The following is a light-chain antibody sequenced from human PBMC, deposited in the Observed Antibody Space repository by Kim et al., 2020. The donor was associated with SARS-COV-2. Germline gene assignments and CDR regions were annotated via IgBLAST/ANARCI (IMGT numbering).Light chain of an antibody. CDR1: NIVTKN. V-gene: IGLV3-9*01. CDR2: RDT. Sequence: SYELTQPLSVSVALGQTARITCGGNNIVTKNVHWYQQKPGPAPVLVMYRDTNRPSGIPERFSGSNSGNTATLTISRAQAGDEADYYCQVWDSSTWVFGGG. CDR3: QVWDSSTWV. J-gene: IGLJ3*02.